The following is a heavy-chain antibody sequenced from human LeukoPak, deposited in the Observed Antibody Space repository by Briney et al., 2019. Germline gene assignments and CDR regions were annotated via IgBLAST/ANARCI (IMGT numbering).Heavy chain of an antibody. CDR1: GYTFTSYG. J-gene: IGHJ4*02. CDR3: VRGGHYCDSSAGY. CDR2: ISAYNGNT. D-gene: IGHD3-22*01. V-gene: IGHV1-18*01. Sequence: VASVKVSCKASGYTFTSYGISWVRQAPGQGLEWIGWISAYNGNTNYAENLQGRVTMSTDTATNSAYMELRSLRSDDTAVYYCVRGGHYCDSSAGYWGQGTLVTVSS.